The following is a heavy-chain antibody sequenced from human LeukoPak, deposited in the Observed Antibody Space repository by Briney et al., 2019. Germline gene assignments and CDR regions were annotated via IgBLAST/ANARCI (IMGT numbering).Heavy chain of an antibody. CDR3: ARRDCSSFKCYSFDY. J-gene: IGHJ4*02. V-gene: IGHV1-46*01. CDR1: GYTFTGYY. D-gene: IGHD2-2*01. CDR2: INPSGGST. Sequence: ASVKVSCKASGYTFTGYYMHWVRQAPGRGLEWMGIINPSGGSTSYAQKFQGRVTMTRDMSTSTVYMELSSLRSEDTAVYYCARRDCSSFKCYSFDYWGQGILVTVSS.